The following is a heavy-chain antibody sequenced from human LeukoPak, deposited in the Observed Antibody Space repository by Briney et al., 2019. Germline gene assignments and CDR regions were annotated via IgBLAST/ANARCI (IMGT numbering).Heavy chain of an antibody. D-gene: IGHD5-12*01. CDR1: GFTFSDYY. CDR2: ISSSGSTI. J-gene: IGHJ5*02. V-gene: IGHV3-11*01. CDR3: ARVMGIVATIRLFWFDP. Sequence: GGSLRLSCAASGFTFSDYYMSWIRQAPGKGLEWVSYISSSGSTIYYADSVKGRFTISRDNAKNSLYLQTNSLRAEDTAVYYCARVMGIVATIRLFWFDPWGQGTLVTVSS.